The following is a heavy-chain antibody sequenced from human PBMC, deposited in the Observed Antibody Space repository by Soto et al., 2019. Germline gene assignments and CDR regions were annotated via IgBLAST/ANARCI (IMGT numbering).Heavy chain of an antibody. J-gene: IGHJ6*02. D-gene: IGHD2-15*01. CDR2: ISAYNGNT. Sequence: ASVKVSCKASGYTFTSYGISWVRQAPGQGLDWMGWISAYNGNTKYAQDLQGRVTITTDTSTSPDYMELRRLRSHPTAMYYCARFSGGSYNTYYFYYGMDVWGQGTTATV. CDR1: GYTFTSYG. CDR3: ARFSGGSYNTYYFYYGMDV. V-gene: IGHV1-18*04.